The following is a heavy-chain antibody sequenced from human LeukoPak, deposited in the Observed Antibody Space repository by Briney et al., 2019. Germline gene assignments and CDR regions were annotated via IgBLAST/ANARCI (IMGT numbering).Heavy chain of an antibody. J-gene: IGHJ4*02. Sequence: GGSLRLSCAAPGFTFRSYTMRSVRQAPGKGLEWVSSISGSGGSTYYSDSVKGRFTSSRDNSKNTLYLQMNSLRVEDTAVYYCAKEWDYWGQGTLVTVSS. CDR3: AKEWDY. V-gene: IGHV3-23*01. CDR2: ISGSGGST. CDR1: GFTFRSYT.